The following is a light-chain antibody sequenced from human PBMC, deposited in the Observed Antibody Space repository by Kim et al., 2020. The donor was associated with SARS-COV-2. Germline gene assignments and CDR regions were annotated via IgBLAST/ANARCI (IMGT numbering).Light chain of an antibody. J-gene: IGLJ3*02. CDR3: QTWDTSTGV. Sequence: SYELTQPPSVSVSPGQTATITCSGEKLGGKNTCWYQQKSGQSPILLIYEDTKRPSGVPARFSRSNSGHTATLTISETQPMDEADYFCQTWDTSTGVFGGGTQLTVL. CDR1: KLGGKN. V-gene: IGLV3-1*01. CDR2: EDT.